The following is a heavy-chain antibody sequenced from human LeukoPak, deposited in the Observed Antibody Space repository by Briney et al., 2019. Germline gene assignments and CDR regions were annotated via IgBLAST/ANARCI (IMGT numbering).Heavy chain of an antibody. Sequence: ASVTVSCKASGYTFTGYYMHWVRQAPGKGLEWMGWINPNSGGTNYAQKFQGRVTMTRDTSISTAYMALSRLRSDDTAVYYCASAYCGGDCYRHWFDPWGQGTLVTVSS. V-gene: IGHV1-2*02. J-gene: IGHJ5*02. CDR3: ASAYCGGDCYRHWFDP. CDR1: GYTFTGYY. D-gene: IGHD2-21*02. CDR2: INPNSGGT.